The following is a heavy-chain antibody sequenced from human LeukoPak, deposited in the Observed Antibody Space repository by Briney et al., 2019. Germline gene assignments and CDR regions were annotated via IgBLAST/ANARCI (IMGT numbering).Heavy chain of an antibody. CDR3: ARDYGSGCYYYDY. CDR1: GYTFTSYW. D-gene: IGHD3-10*01. V-gene: IGHV5-51*01. Sequence: GESLKISCKGSGYTFTSYWIGWVRQMPGKGLEWMGIIYADDSDTRYSPSFQGQVTISADKSISTAYLQWSGLQASDTAMYYCARDYGSGCYYYDYWGQGTLVTVSS. J-gene: IGHJ4*02. CDR2: IYADDSDT.